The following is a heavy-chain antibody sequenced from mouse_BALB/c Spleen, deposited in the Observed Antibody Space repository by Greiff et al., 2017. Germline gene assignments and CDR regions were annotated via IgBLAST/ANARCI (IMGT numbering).Heavy chain of an antibody. CDR2: ISSGSSTI. CDR3: ARSLTTVVAVYWYFDV. V-gene: IGHV5-17*02. J-gene: IGHJ1*01. CDR1: GFTFSSFG. D-gene: IGHD1-1*01. Sequence: VESGGGLVQPGGSRKLSCAASGFTFSSFGMHWVRQAPEKGLEWVAYISSGSSTIYYADTVKGRFTISRDNPKNTLFLQMTSLRSEDTAMYYCARSLTTVVAVYWYFDVWGAGTTVTVSS.